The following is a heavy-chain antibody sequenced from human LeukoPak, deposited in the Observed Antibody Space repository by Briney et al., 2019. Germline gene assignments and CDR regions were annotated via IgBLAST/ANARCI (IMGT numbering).Heavy chain of an antibody. CDR2: INPNSGGT. CDR3: ARELEGYYYDLDY. J-gene: IGHJ4*02. CDR1: VYTFTDYY. D-gene: IGHD3-22*01. V-gene: IGHV1-2*02. Sequence: ASVNVSCKSSVYTFTDYYMHWVRQAPGQGLEWMGWINPNSGGTNYAQQFQGRLTMTRDTSISTAYMELSRLRSDDTAVYYCARELEGYYYDLDYWGQGTLVTVSS.